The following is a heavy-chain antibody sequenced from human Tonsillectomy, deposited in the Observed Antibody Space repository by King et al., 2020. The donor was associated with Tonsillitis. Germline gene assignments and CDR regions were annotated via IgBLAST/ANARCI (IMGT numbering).Heavy chain of an antibody. CDR2: IIPIFVTP. V-gene: IGHV1-69*01. D-gene: IGHD6-6*01. CDR3: ARGVAGRHLAFDI. Sequence: VQLVQSGAAVKKPGSSVKVSCKASGGTFRTYAISWVRQAPGQGLEWMGGIIPIFVTPNYAQRFQGRVTITADESTSTAYMELSSLRSEDTAVYYCARGVAGRHLAFDIWGQGTLVTVSS. J-gene: IGHJ3*02. CDR1: GGTFRTYA.